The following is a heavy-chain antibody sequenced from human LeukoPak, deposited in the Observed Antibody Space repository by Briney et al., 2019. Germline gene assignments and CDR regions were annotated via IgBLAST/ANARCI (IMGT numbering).Heavy chain of an antibody. CDR1: GFTFSSYE. CDR2: ISGSRGST. Sequence: PGGSLRLSCAASGFTFSSYEMNWVRQAPGKGLEWVSAISGSRGSTDYADSVKGRFTISRDNSKNTLHLQTNSLRAEDTAVYYCAKAARDYGSGSYYNQYYFDYWGQGTLVTVSS. CDR3: AKAARDYGSGSYYNQYYFDY. V-gene: IGHV3-23*01. J-gene: IGHJ4*02. D-gene: IGHD3-10*01.